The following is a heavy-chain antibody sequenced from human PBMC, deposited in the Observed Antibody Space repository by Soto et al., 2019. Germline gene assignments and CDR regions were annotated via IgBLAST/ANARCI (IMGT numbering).Heavy chain of an antibody. CDR1: GGSISSGDYY. V-gene: IGHV4-30-4*01. CDR2: IYYSGST. D-gene: IGHD4-17*01. J-gene: IGHJ6*02. CDR3: ARESGDSLYGMDV. Sequence: SETLSLTCTVSGGSISSGDYYWSWIRQPPGKGLEWIGYIYYSGSTYYNPSLKSRVTISVDTSKNQFSLKLSSVTAADTAVYYCARESGDSLYGMDVWGQGTTVTVSS.